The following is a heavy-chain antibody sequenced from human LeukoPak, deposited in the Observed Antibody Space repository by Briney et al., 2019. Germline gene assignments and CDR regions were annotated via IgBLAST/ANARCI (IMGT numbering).Heavy chain of an antibody. Sequence: GGSLGLSCAASGFTVTSNHMSWVRQAPGKGLEWVSIIYNGGSTYYGDSVKGRFIVSRDNSKNTLYLQLNSLRTEDTAIYYCARLAAHYGMDVWGQGTTVTVSS. J-gene: IGHJ6*02. CDR2: IYNGGST. V-gene: IGHV3-53*01. D-gene: IGHD2-15*01. CDR1: GFTVTSNH. CDR3: ARLAAHYGMDV.